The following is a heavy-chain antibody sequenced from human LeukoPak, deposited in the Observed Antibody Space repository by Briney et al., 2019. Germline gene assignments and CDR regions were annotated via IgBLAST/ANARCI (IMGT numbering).Heavy chain of an antibody. D-gene: IGHD6-25*01. CDR2: IWYDGSDK. V-gene: IGHV3-33*01. J-gene: IGHJ4*02. CDR1: GFIFRNYG. CDR3: ARDRRGYYYFDY. Sequence: GRSLRLSCAASGFIFRNYGMHWVRQAPGKGLEWVAVIWYDGSDKYYRDSVKGRFTISRDNSNSTLYLQMSSLRAEDTAVYYCARDRRGYYYFDYWGQGTLVTVSS.